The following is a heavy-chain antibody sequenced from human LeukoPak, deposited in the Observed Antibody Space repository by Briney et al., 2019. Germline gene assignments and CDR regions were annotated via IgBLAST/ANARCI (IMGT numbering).Heavy chain of an antibody. CDR1: GFTFSSYA. V-gene: IGHV3-23*01. CDR3: AKGYSPLYYYYYGMDV. D-gene: IGHD2-21*01. CDR2: ISGSGGST. Sequence: GGSLRLSCAASGFTFSSYAMSWVRQAPGKGLEWVSAISGSGGSTYYADSVKGRFTISRDNSKNTLYLQMNSLRAEDTAVYYCAKGYSPLYYYYYGMDVWGQGTTVTVSS. J-gene: IGHJ6*02.